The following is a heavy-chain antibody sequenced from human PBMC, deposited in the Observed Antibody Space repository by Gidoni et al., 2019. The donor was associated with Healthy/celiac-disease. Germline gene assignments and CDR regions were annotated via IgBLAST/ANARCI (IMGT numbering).Heavy chain of an antibody. J-gene: IGHJ6*02. CDR1: GGSISRYY. CDR2: IYYSGST. CDR3: ARDASDFWSGYRYGMDV. Sequence: QVQLQESGPGLVKPSETLSLTCTVSGGSISRYYWSWIRQPPGKGLEWIGYIYYSGSTNYNPSLKSRVTISVDTSKNQFSLKLSSVTAADTAVYYCARDASDFWSGYRYGMDVWGQGTTVTVSS. D-gene: IGHD3-3*01. V-gene: IGHV4-59*01.